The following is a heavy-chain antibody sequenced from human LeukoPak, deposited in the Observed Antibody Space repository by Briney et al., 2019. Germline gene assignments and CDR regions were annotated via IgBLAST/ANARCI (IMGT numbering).Heavy chain of an antibody. CDR2: IYSGGST. Sequence: GGSLRLSCAASGFTVSSNYMSWVRQAPGKGLEWVSVIYSGGSTYYADSVKGRFTISRDNSKNTLYLQMNSLRAEDTAVYYRARCSPITVTVDYWGQGTLVTVSS. D-gene: IGHD4-17*01. V-gene: IGHV3-66*01. J-gene: IGHJ4*02. CDR1: GFTVSSNY. CDR3: ARCSPITVTVDY.